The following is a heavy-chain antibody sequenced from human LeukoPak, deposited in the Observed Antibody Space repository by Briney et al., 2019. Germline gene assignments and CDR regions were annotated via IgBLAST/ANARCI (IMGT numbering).Heavy chain of an antibody. CDR2: INPNSGGT. Sequence: GASVKVSCKASGYTFTGYYMHWVRQAPGQGLEGMGWINPNSGGTNYAQKFQGRVTMTRDTSISTDYMELSRLRSDDTAMYYCARGLRSLEWLLDRNYFDYWGQGTLVTVSS. CDR1: GYTFTGYY. V-gene: IGHV1-2*02. D-gene: IGHD3-3*01. J-gene: IGHJ4*02. CDR3: ARGLRSLEWLLDRNYFDY.